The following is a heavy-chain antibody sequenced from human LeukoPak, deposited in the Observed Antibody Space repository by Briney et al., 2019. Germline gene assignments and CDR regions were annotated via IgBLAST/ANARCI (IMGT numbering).Heavy chain of an antibody. Sequence: PGGSLRLSCAASGCTFSSYAMYWVRQAPGKGLEWVAVISYDGSNKYYADSVKGRFTISRDNSKNTLYLQMNSLRPEDTAVYYCATTSYDILTAYSGFDCWGQGTLVTVSS. V-gene: IGHV3-30-3*01. CDR2: ISYDGSNK. CDR3: ATTSYDILTAYSGFDC. CDR1: GCTFSSYA. D-gene: IGHD3-9*01. J-gene: IGHJ4*02.